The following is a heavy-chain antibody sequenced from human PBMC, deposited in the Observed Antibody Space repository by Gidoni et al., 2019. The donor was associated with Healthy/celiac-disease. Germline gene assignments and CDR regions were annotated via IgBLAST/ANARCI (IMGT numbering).Heavy chain of an antibody. D-gene: IGHD1-26*01. V-gene: IGHV3-21*01. CDR1: GFPLSSSS. CDR2: ISSSSSYI. CDR3: ARDGGPPYSGSSVDLYYYYGMDV. Sequence: EVQLVESGGGLVKPGGSLRLSCAAYGFPLSSSSMTWVRQAPRKGLEWVSAISSSSSYIYYADSMKDRFTIARDNAKNSLYMQMNRLRAEDTAVYYCARDGGPPYSGSSVDLYYYYGMDVWGQGTTVTVSS. J-gene: IGHJ6*02.